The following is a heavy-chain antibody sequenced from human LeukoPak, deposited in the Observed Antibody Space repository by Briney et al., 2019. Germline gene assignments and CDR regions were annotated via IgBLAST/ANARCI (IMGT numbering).Heavy chain of an antibody. Sequence: PGRSLRLSCAASGFTFSSYAMHWVRQAPGKGLEWVAVISYDGSNKYYADSVKGRFTISRDNSKNTLYLQMNSLRAEDTAVYYCAKVRLADYYDSSGTEAFDIWGQGTMVTVSS. D-gene: IGHD3-22*01. CDR1: GFTFSSYA. CDR2: ISYDGSNK. J-gene: IGHJ3*02. CDR3: AKVRLADYYDSSGTEAFDI. V-gene: IGHV3-30-3*01.